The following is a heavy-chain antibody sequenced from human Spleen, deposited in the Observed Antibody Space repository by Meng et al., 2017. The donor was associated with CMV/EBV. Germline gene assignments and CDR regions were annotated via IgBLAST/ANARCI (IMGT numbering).Heavy chain of an antibody. J-gene: IGHJ4*02. D-gene: IGHD3-3*01. CDR1: GFTFNSHG. CDR3: ARDLGDFWSGYSPWYFDY. Sequence: GESLKISCAASGFTFNSHGMHWVRQAPGKGLEWVTFIRYDGRNKYYADSVKGRFTISRDNSKNTLSLQMNSLRAEDTAVYYCARDLGDFWSGYSPWYFDYWGQGTLVTVSS. CDR2: IRYDGRNK. V-gene: IGHV3-30*02.